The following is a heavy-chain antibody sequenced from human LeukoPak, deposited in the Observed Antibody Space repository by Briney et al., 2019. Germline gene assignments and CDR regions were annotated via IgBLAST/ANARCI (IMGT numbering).Heavy chain of an antibody. V-gene: IGHV3-23*01. CDR2: ISGNSGST. J-gene: IGHJ4*02. D-gene: IGHD3-22*01. Sequence: RTGGSLRLSCAASGFTFSSYAMSWVRQAPGKGLEWVSAISGNSGSTYYADSVKGRFTISRDNSKNTLYLQMHSLRAEDTAVYYCAKDINYYDSSGYQRDYWGQGTLVTVSS. CDR1: GFTFSSYA. CDR3: AKDINYYDSSGYQRDY.